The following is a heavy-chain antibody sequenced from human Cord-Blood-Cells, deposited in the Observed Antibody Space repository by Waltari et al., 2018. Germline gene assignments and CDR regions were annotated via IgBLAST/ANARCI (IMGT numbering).Heavy chain of an antibody. CDR1: VGPTGSSIYS. CDR2: IYYSGST. J-gene: IGHJ4*02. D-gene: IGHD5-12*01. V-gene: IGHV4-39*01. Sequence: QLQLQESGPGLVKPREPLSLPCPVPVGPTGSSIYSGAWIRQPPGKGLEWIGGIYYSGSTSYNPSLKSRVTISVDTSKNQFSLKLSSVTAADTAVYYCARPDRIVATIDYWGQGTLVTVSS. CDR3: ARPDRIVATIDY.